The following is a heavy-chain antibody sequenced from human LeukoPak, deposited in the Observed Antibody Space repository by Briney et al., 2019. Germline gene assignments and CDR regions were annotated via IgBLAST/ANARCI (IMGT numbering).Heavy chain of an antibody. D-gene: IGHD3-10*01. V-gene: IGHV4-39*01. CDR1: GGSISSSSYY. CDR2: IYYSGST. Sequence: SETLSLTCTVSGGSISSSSYYWGWIRQPPGKGLEWIGSIYYSGSTYYNPSLKSRVTISVDTSKNQFSLKLSSVTAADTAVYYCTRGHPGVVRGTNWFDPWGQGTLVTVSS. J-gene: IGHJ5*02. CDR3: TRGHPGVVRGTNWFDP.